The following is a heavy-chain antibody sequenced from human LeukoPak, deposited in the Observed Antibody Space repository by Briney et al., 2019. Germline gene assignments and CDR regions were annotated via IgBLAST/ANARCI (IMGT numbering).Heavy chain of an antibody. J-gene: IGHJ4*02. D-gene: IGHD5-18*01. CDR2: IYHSGSI. V-gene: IGHV4-30-2*01. CDR1: GGSISSGGYY. CDR3: ATRGYSYGYEGDY. Sequence: SETLSLTCTVSGGSISSGGYYWSWIRQPPGKGLEWIGYIYHSGSIYYNPSLKSRVTISVDRSKNQFSLKLSSVTAADTAVYYCATRGYSYGYEGDYWGQGTLVTVSS.